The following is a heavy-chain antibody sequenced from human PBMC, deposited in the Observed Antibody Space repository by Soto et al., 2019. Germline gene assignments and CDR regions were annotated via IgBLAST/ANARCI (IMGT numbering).Heavy chain of an antibody. CDR2: ISSSSSTA. J-gene: IGHJ6*02. D-gene: IGHD2-15*01. V-gene: IGHV3-48*01. CDR3: ARDRVGYCSGGSCPTYYGMDV. CDR1: GFTFSSYS. Sequence: PLGSLRLSCAASGFTFSSYSMNWVSQAPGKGLEWVSYISSSSSTANYAQKFQGRVTITADESTSTAYMELSSPRSEDTAVYYCARDRVGYCSGGSCPTYYGMDVWGQGTTVTVSS.